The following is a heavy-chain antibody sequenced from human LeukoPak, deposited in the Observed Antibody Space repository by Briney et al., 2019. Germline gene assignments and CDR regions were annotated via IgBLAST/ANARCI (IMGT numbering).Heavy chain of an antibody. J-gene: IGHJ3*02. CDR1: GYTLTELS. Sequence: ASVKVSCKVSGYTLTELSMHWVRQAPGKGLEWMGGFDPEDGETIYAQKFQGRVTMTEDASTDTAYMELSSLRSEDTAVYYCATDRPRHYYDSSGANAFDIWGQGTMVTVSS. V-gene: IGHV1-24*01. CDR3: ATDRPRHYYDSSGANAFDI. D-gene: IGHD3-22*01. CDR2: FDPEDGET.